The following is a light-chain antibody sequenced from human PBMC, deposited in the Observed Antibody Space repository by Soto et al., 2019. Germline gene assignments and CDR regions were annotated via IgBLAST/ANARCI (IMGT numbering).Light chain of an antibody. CDR2: DVS. Sequence: QSALTQPASVSGSPGQSITISCTGTSSDVGGYSFVSWYQQHPGKAPKLMIYDVSNRPSGVSNRFSGSKSGNTASLTISGLQAEDEAEYYCSSYTSSSTLVVVGGGTQLTVL. CDR3: SSYTSSSTLVV. J-gene: IGLJ2*01. V-gene: IGLV2-14*01. CDR1: SSDVGGYSF.